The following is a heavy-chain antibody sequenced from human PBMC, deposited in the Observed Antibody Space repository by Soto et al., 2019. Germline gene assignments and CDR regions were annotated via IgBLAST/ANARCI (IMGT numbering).Heavy chain of an antibody. J-gene: IGHJ6*02. CDR2: ISYDGSNK. V-gene: IGHV3-30-3*01. CDR1: GFTFSSYA. CDR3: ARDQGYGGSGSYYPSGMDV. Sequence: PGGSLKLSCAASGFTFSSYAMHWVRQAPGKGLEWVAVISYDGSNKYYADSVKGRFTISRDNSKNTLYLQMNSLRAEDTAVYYCARDQGYGGSGSYYPSGMDVWGQGTTVTVSS. D-gene: IGHD3-10*01.